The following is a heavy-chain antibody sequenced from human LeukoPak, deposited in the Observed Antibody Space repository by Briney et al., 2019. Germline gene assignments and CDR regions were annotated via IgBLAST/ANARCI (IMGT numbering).Heavy chain of an antibody. D-gene: IGHD3-22*01. V-gene: IGHV4-59*08. J-gene: IGHJ2*01. CDR1: GGSISSYY. Sequence: SETLSLTCTVSGGSISSYYWSWIRQPPGKGLEWIGYIYYSGSTNYNPSLKSRVTISVDTSKNQFSLKLSSVTAADTAVYYCARRYYYDSSGYNWYFDLWGRGTLVTVSS. CDR2: IYYSGST. CDR3: ARRYYYDSSGYNWYFDL.